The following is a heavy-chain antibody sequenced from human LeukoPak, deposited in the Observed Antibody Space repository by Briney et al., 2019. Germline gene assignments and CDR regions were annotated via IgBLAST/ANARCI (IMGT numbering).Heavy chain of an antibody. J-gene: IGHJ4*02. Sequence: ASVKVSCKASGGSFSSYAINWVRQAPGQGLEWMGRINPNSGGTNCAQKFQGRVTMTRDTSISTGYMELSRLRSDDTAVYYCARDLEYGGADDYWGQGTLVTVSS. CDR3: ARDLEYGGADDY. V-gene: IGHV1-2*06. D-gene: IGHD3-16*01. CDR2: INPNSGGT. CDR1: GGSFSSYA.